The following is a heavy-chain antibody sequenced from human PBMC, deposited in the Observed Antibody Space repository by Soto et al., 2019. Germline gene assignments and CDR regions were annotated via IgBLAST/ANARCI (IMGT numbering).Heavy chain of an antibody. Sequence: SETLSLTCTVSGGSISSGDYYWSWIRQPPGKGLEWIGYIYCSGSTYYNPSLKSRVTISVDTSKNQFSLKLSSVTAADTAVYYCAGSYGSSSWFDPWGQGTLVTVS. CDR1: GGSISSGDYY. J-gene: IGHJ5*02. V-gene: IGHV4-30-4*01. CDR2: IYCSGST. D-gene: IGHD5-18*01. CDR3: AGSYGSSSWFDP.